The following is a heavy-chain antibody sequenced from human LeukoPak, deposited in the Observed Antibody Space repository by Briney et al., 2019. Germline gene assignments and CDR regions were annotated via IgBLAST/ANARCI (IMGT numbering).Heavy chain of an antibody. CDR3: ASPYSGSYLDAFDI. V-gene: IGHV3-11*01. D-gene: IGHD1-26*01. CDR2: ISSSGSTI. Sequence: GGSLRLSCAASGFTFSDYYMSWIRQAPGKGLEWVSYISSSGSTIYYADSVKGRFTISRDNAKNSLYLQMNSLRAEGTAVYYCASPYSGSYLDAFDIWGQGTMVTVSS. CDR1: GFTFSDYY. J-gene: IGHJ3*02.